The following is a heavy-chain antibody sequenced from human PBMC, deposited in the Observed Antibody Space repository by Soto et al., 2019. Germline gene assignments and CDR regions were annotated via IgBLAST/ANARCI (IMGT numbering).Heavy chain of an antibody. CDR3: ATYAEGYYDH. V-gene: IGHV3-30-3*01. CDR1: GFTFSSYA. J-gene: IGHJ4*02. D-gene: IGHD4-17*01. Sequence: GGSLRLSCAASGFTFSSYAMHWVRQAPGKGLEWVAVISYDGSNKYYADSVKGRFTISRDNSKNTLYLQMNSLRAEDTAVYYCATYAEGYYDHWGQGTLVPVSS. CDR2: ISYDGSNK.